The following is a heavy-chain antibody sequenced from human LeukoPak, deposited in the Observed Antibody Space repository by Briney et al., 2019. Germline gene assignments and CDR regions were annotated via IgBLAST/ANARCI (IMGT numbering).Heavy chain of an antibody. CDR2: IYTSGST. V-gene: IGHV4-4*07. J-gene: IGHJ4*02. Sequence: SETLSLTCTVSGGSISSYYWSWIRQPAGKGLEWIGRIYTSGSTNYNPSLKSRVTISVDTSKNQFSLKLSSVTAADTAVYYCARDGYYGSGSYLYGFDYWGQGTLVTVSS. D-gene: IGHD3-10*01. CDR3: ARDGYYGSGSYLYGFDY. CDR1: GGSISSYY.